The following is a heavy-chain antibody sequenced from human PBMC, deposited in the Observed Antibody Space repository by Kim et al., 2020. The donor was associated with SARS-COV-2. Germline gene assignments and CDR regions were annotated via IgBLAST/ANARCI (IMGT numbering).Heavy chain of an antibody. V-gene: IGHV4-61*02. Sequence: SETLSLTCTVSGASVSSNIHYWSWVRQPAGKGLEWIGRIYTSGITNYNPSLTSRVTMSVDTSKSQFSLRLSSVTAADTAVYYCVREGIGGAVLTEDAFDIWGQGTMITVSS. J-gene: IGHJ3*02. D-gene: IGHD2-15*01. CDR2: IYTSGIT. CDR1: GASVSSNIHY. CDR3: VREGIGGAVLTEDAFDI.